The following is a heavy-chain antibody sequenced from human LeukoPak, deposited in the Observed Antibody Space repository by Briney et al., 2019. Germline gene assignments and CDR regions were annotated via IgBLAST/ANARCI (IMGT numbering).Heavy chain of an antibody. CDR1: GGSISNGSYY. V-gene: IGHV4-61*02. D-gene: IGHD2-2*01. CDR2: IYTSGST. Sequence: SETLSLTCTVSGGSISNGSYYWRWIRQPAGKGLEWIGRIYTSGSTNYNPSLKSRVTISVDTSKNQFSLKLSSVTAADTAVYYCARVRDCSSTSCHGGLDYWGQGTLVTVSS. J-gene: IGHJ4*02. CDR3: ARVRDCSSTSCHGGLDY.